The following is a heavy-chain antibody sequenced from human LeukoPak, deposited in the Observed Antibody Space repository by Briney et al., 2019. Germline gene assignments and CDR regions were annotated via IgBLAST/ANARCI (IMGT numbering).Heavy chain of an antibody. D-gene: IGHD1-26*01. J-gene: IGHJ4*02. Sequence: SETLSLTCTVSGGSISSYYWSWIRQPPGKGLEWIGYISYSGSTNYSPSLESRVTISLDTSKNQFSLKLSSVTAADTAMYYCASSRYTGSYSTIDFWGQGTLVTVSS. CDR2: ISYSGST. V-gene: IGHV4-59*01. CDR3: ASSRYTGSYSTIDF. CDR1: GGSISSYY.